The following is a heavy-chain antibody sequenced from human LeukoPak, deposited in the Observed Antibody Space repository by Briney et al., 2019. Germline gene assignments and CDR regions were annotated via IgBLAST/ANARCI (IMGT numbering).Heavy chain of an antibody. J-gene: IGHJ6*02. V-gene: IGHV3-9*02. CDR2: ISGNSGRI. D-gene: IGHD3-10*01. CDR3: ERDSRGSGSRYCGMDV. Sequence: GGSLRLSCAASGFIPDDYAMHWGRPAPRERRGWGSCISGNSGRIGYAHSLTGPFTPSRDNDKNALYLKMNSLSGEDAALYYCERDSRGSGSRYCGMDVWGQGTTVTVSS. CDR1: GFIPDDYA.